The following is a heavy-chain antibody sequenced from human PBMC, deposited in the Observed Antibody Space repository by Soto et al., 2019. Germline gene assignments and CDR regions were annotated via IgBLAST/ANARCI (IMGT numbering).Heavy chain of an antibody. J-gene: IGHJ4*02. V-gene: IGHV4-59*08. CDR2: IFDSGNA. CDR1: GGSINSYC. CDR3: ARHRRTTVAKFYFDN. D-gene: IGHD4-4*01. Sequence: SETLSLTCTVSGGSINSYCWSWIRQPPGKGLEWIAYIFDSGNANYNPSLKSRVTISVDTSKNQFSLRLTSVTAADTAVYYCARHRRTTVAKFYFDNWGQGALVTVSS.